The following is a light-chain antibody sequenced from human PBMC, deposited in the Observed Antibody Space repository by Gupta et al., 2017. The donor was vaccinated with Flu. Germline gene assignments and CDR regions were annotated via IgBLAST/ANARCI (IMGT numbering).Light chain of an antibody. J-gene: IGKJ4*01. Sequence: GTPGEPAAETGSPSHGGLHSVGYNYLEWYLQKPGQSPQLLIYLVSKRATGIPDRFSGSGSGTDFTLKISRVEAEDVGVYYCKQTSQAPLTFGQGTKMEIK. V-gene: IGKV2-28*01. CDR2: LVS. CDR1: HGGLHSVGYNY. CDR3: KQTSQAPLT.